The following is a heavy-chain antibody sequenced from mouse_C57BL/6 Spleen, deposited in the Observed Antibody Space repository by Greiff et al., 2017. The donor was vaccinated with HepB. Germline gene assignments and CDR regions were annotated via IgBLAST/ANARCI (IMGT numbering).Heavy chain of an antibody. J-gene: IGHJ4*01. V-gene: IGHV1-82*01. Sequence: VQLQQSGPELVKPGASVKISCKASGYAFSSSWMNWVKQRPGKGLEWIGRIYPGDGDTNYNGKFKGKATLTADKSSSTAYMQLSSLTSEDSAVYFCEGYSSSSAMDYWGQGTSVTVSS. D-gene: IGHD1-1*01. CDR3: EGYSSSSAMDY. CDR2: IYPGDGDT. CDR1: GYAFSSSW.